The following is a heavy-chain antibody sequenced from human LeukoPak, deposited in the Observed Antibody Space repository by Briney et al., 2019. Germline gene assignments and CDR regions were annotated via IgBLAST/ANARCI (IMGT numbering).Heavy chain of an antibody. D-gene: IGHD5-18*01. CDR3: AREGLIDTAMVWVVYYYYGMDV. Sequence: ASVKVSCKASGYTFTSYAMHWVRQAPGQRLEWMGWINAGNGNTKYSQKFQGRVTITRDTSTSTAYMELRSLRSDDTAVYYCAREGLIDTAMVWVVYYYYGMDVWGQGTTVTVSS. V-gene: IGHV1-3*01. CDR1: GYTFTSYA. J-gene: IGHJ6*02. CDR2: INAGNGNT.